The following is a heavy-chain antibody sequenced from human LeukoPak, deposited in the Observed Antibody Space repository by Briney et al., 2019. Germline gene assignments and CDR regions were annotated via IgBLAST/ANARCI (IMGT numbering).Heavy chain of an antibody. V-gene: IGHV3-23*01. CDR3: ATLARSGSHSDY. D-gene: IGHD1-26*01. J-gene: IGHJ4*02. CDR2: ISASGGST. CDR1: GLTFSSYG. Sequence: GGSLRRSCAASGLTFSSYGSSWVRQAPGKGLEWVSAISASGGSTYYAEPVKGRFTISRDNSKNTLYLQMNRLRVGDMAVYYCATLARSGSHSDYWGQGTLVTVSS.